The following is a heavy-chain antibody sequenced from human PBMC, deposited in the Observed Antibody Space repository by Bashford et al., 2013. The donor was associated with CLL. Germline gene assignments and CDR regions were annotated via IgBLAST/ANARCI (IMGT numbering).Heavy chain of an antibody. CDR3: ARDRYYDFWSGYYIFDY. D-gene: IGHD3-3*01. CDR2: TYYRSKWYN. CDR1: GDSVSSNSAA. J-gene: IGHJ4*02. V-gene: IGHV6-1*01. Sequence: TLSLTCAISGDSVSSNSAAWNWIRQSPSRGLEWLGRTYYRSKWYNDYAVSVKSRITINPDTSKNQFSLQLNSVTPEDTAVYYCARDRYYDFWSGYYIFDYWGQGPWSRLL.